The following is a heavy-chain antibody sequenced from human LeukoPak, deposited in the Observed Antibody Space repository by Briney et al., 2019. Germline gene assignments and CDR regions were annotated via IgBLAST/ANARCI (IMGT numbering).Heavy chain of an antibody. J-gene: IGHJ6*02. D-gene: IGHD1-26*01. CDR2: ISYDGSNK. CDR3: ARDGSGSYGNYYYGMDV. Sequence: PGGSLRLSCAASGFTFSSYAMHWVRQAPGKGLEWVAVISYDGSNKYYADSVKGRFTISRDNSKNTLYLQMNSLRAEDTAVYYCARDGSGSYGNYYYGMDVWGQGTTVTVSS. V-gene: IGHV3-30-3*01. CDR1: GFTFSSYA.